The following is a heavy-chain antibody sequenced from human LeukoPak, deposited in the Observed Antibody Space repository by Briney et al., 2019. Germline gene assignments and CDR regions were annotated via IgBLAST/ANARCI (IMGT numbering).Heavy chain of an antibody. D-gene: IGHD6-6*01. V-gene: IGHV4-59*01. CDR2: IYYSGST. J-gene: IGHJ4*02. CDR3: VRLLGIGSSFDY. CDR1: GGSISSYH. Sequence: SETLSLTCTVPGGSISSYHWSWIRQPPGKGLEYIGHIYYSGSTTYNPSLKSRVTISVDTSKNQFSLKMRSVTAADTAVYYCVRLLGIGSSFDYWGQGTLVTVSS.